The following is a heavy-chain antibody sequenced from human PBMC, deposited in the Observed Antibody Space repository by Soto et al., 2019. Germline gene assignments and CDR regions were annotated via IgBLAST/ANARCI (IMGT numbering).Heavy chain of an antibody. D-gene: IGHD2-21*02. V-gene: IGHV5-10-1*01. CDR2: IDPSDSYT. Sequence: GESLKISCKGSGYSFTSYWISWVRQMPGKGLEWMGRIDPSDSYTNYSPSLQGHVTISADKSISTAYLQWSSLKASDTAMYYCARGIVVVTAIPDYYYGMDVWGQGTTVTVSS. J-gene: IGHJ6*02. CDR3: ARGIVVVTAIPDYYYGMDV. CDR1: GYSFTSYW.